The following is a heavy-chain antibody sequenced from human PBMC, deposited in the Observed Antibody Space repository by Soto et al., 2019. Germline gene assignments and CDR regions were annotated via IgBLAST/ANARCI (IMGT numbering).Heavy chain of an antibody. V-gene: IGHV1-69*01. Sequence: QVQLVQSGAEVKKPGSSVKVSCKASGDTFSSYAISWVRQAPGQGLEWMGGIIPIFGTATYAQKFQGRVRLKADESTSTAYMELSSLSSEDTAVYYCARDGSGYRSRASPMDVWGQGTTVTVSS. CDR3: ARDGSGYRSRASPMDV. CDR1: GDTFSSYA. D-gene: IGHD3-22*01. CDR2: IIPIFGTA. J-gene: IGHJ6*02.